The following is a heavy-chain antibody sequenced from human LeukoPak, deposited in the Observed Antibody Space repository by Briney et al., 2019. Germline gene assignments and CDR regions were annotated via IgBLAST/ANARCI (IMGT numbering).Heavy chain of an antibody. CDR3: ARGLAAAGTSYFDY. V-gene: IGHV4-59*01. CDR1: GGSINSYY. D-gene: IGHD6-13*01. CDR2: IYYSGST. J-gene: IGHJ4*02. Sequence: SETLSLTCTVSGGSINSYYWRWIRQPPGKGLEWIGYIYYSGSTNYSPSLKGRVTISVDTSKNQFSLKLSSVTAADTAVYYCARGLAAAGTSYFDYWGQGTLVTVSS.